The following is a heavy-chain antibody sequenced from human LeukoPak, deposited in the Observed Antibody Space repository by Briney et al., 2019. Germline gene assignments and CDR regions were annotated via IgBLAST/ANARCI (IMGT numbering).Heavy chain of an antibody. J-gene: IGHJ4*02. D-gene: IGHD6-19*01. CDR1: GFTVSSNY. CDR2: IYSGGST. CDR3: ARNGYTSGWYRN. Sequence: GGSLRLSCAASGFTVSSNYMSWVRQAPGKGLEWVSTIYSGGSTYYADSVKGRFTISRDTSKNTLYLQMNSLRGEDTAVYYCARNGYTSGWYRNWGQGTLVAVSS. V-gene: IGHV3-53*01.